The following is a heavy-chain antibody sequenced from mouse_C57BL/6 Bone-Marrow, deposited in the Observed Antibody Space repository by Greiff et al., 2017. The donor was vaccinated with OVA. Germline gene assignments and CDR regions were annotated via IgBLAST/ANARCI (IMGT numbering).Heavy chain of an antibody. J-gene: IGHJ4*01. CDR2: IDPSDSYT. D-gene: IGHD1-1*01. Sequence: QVQLQQPGAELVMPGASVKLSCKASGYTFTSYWMHWVKQRPGQGLEWIGEIDPSDSYTNYNQKFKGKSTLTVDKSSSTAYMQLSSLTSEDSAVYYCARRGYYPYAMDYWGQGTSVTVSS. CDR1: GYTFTSYW. CDR3: ARRGYYPYAMDY. V-gene: IGHV1-69*01.